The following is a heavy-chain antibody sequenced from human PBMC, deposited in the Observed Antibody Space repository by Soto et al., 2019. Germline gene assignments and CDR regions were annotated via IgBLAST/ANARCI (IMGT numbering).Heavy chain of an antibody. CDR2: IYYSGST. D-gene: IGHD4-17*01. J-gene: IGHJ4*02. V-gene: IGHV4-31*03. Sequence: SETLSLTCTVSGGSMSSGGYYWSWIRQHPGKGLEWIGYIYYSGSTYYNPSLKSRVTISVDTSKNQFSLKLSSVTAADTAVYYCAREQNYGEYGNIDYLGQGTLVTVSS. CDR3: AREQNYGEYGNIDY. CDR1: GGSMSSGGYY.